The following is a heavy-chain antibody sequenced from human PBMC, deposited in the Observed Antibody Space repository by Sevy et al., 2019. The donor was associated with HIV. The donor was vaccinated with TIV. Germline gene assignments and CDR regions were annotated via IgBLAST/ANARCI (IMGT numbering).Heavy chain of an antibody. CDR3: ARVPLRYFDGLLRPDYGMDV. CDR1: GFTFSSYA. CDR2: ISYDGSNK. Sequence: GGSLRLSCAASGFTFSSYAMHWVRQAPGKGLEWVAVISYDGSNKYYADSVKGRFTISRDNSKNTLYLQMNSLRAEDTAVYYCARVPLRYFDGLLRPDYGMDVWGQGTTVTVSS. D-gene: IGHD3-9*01. V-gene: IGHV3-30-3*01. J-gene: IGHJ6*02.